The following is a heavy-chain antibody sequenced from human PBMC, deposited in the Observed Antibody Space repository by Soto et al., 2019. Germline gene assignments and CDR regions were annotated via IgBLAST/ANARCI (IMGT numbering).Heavy chain of an antibody. D-gene: IGHD2-8*01. J-gene: IGHJ4*02. Sequence: QVQLQESGPGLVKPSETLSLTCTVSGGSVSSGSYYWSWIRQPPGKGLEWLGYIYYSGSTNYNPSLKSRVTISVDTSKNQFSLKLSSVTAADTAVYYCAVGDCTNGVCFKAYFDYWGQGTLVTVSS. V-gene: IGHV4-61*01. CDR2: IYYSGST. CDR3: AVGDCTNGVCFKAYFDY. CDR1: GGSVSSGSYY.